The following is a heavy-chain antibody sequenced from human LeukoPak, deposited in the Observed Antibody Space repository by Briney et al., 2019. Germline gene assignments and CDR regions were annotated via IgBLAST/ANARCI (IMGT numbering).Heavy chain of an antibody. D-gene: IGHD4-17*01. Sequence: PGGSLRLSCAASGFTFSSYSMNWVRQAPRKGLEWVSSISSSSSYIYYADSVKGRFTISRDNAKNSLYLQMNSLRAEDTAVYYCAREEYGDYGFDYWGQGTLVTVSS. CDR1: GFTFSSYS. CDR2: ISSSSSYI. J-gene: IGHJ4*02. CDR3: AREEYGDYGFDY. V-gene: IGHV3-21*01.